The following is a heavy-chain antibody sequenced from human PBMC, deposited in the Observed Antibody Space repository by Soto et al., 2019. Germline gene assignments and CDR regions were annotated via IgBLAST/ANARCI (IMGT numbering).Heavy chain of an antibody. J-gene: IGHJ5*02. CDR2: IYYSGST. CDR3: ARRYCSSTSCYNWFDP. D-gene: IGHD2-2*01. Sequence: QVQLQESGPGLVKPSETLSLTCTVSGGSISSYYWSWIRRPPGKGLGWIGYIYYSGSTNYNPSLQGRVAISVDTSKNQCSLRLRSVTAADTAVYCCARRYCSSTSCYNWFDPWGQGTLVTVSS. CDR1: GGSISSYY. V-gene: IGHV4-59*08.